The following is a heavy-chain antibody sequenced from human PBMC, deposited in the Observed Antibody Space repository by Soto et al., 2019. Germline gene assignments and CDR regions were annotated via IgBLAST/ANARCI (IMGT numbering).Heavy chain of an antibody. Sequence: LETLSLTCAVYGGSFSRYYRSWIRQPPGKGLEWIGEINHSGSTNYNPSLKSRVTISVDTSKNQFSLKLSSVTAADTAVYYCARGRRMVYGPLDYWGQGTLVTVSS. D-gene: IGHD2-8*01. CDR3: ARGRRMVYGPLDY. CDR2: INHSGST. CDR1: GGSFSRYY. V-gene: IGHV4-34*01. J-gene: IGHJ4*02.